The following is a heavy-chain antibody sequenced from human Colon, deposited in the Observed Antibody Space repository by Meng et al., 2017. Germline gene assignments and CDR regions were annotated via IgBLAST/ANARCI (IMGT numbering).Heavy chain of an antibody. V-gene: IGHV3-11*01. CDR2: ISGSGSSV. D-gene: IGHD2-2*02. Sequence: QVWVVEVWGGFVKPGGSLRLACAASGFTFSYYYMTWIRQAPGKGLEWLSYISGSGSSVYYADSVKGRITISRDNAKNSLYLQMNSLRAEDTAAYYCARGRYRSTHWGQGTLVTVSS. J-gene: IGHJ4*02. CDR3: ARGRYRSTH. CDR1: GFTFSYYY.